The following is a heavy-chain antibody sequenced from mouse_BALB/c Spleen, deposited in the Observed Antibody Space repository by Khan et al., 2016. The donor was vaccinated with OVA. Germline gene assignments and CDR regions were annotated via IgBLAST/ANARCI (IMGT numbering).Heavy chain of an antibody. V-gene: IGHV5-6*01. CDR3: ASHLTWSFDY. CDR1: GFTLSGYS. CDR2: ISSGGDYT. D-gene: IGHD1-3*01. Sequence: VQLVESGGDLVKPGGSLKFSCAASGFTLSGYSMSWVRQTPDKGLEWVGIISSGGDYTYYSANVTGRFTISRDNAKNTLYLQMSSLTSEDTAVYCGASHLTWSFDYWGQGTLVTVSA. J-gene: IGHJ3*01.